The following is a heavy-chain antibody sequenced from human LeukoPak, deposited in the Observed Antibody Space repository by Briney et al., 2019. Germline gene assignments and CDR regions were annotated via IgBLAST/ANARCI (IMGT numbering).Heavy chain of an antibody. CDR3: ARDPSLYDSSPEDFDY. J-gene: IGHJ4*02. CDR2: IIPIFGTA. V-gene: IGHV1-69*01. CDR1: GGTFSSYA. Sequence: GASVKVSCKASGGTFSSYAISWVRQAPGQGLEWMGGIIPIFGTANYAQKFQGRVTITADESTSTAYMELSSLRSEDTAVYYCARDPSLYDSSPEDFDYWGQGTLVTVSS. D-gene: IGHD3-22*01.